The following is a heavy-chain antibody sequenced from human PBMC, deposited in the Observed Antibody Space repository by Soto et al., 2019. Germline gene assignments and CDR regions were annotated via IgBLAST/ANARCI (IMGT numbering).Heavy chain of an antibody. CDR1: GFTFSSYG. Sequence: GSLRLSCAASGFTFSSYGMHWVRQAPGKGLEWVAVISYDGSNKYYADSVKGRFTISRDNSKNTLYLQMNSLRADDTAVFYCAKALQYSSSRDYFYYGMDVWGQGTTVTVSS. V-gene: IGHV3-30*18. CDR2: ISYDGSNK. CDR3: AKALQYSSSRDYFYYGMDV. J-gene: IGHJ6*02. D-gene: IGHD6-6*01.